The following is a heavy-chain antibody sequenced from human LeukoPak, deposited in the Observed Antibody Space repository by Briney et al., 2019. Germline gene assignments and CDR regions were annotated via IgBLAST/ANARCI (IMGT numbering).Heavy chain of an antibody. V-gene: IGHV5-51*01. CDR2: IYPSDSDT. Sequence: GEPLKISCQGSGYSFTSYWIAWVRQMPGKGLESMGIIYPSDSDTGYSPSFQGQVTISADKSISTAYLQWSSLQASDTAMYYCARRVKLSSGTHQFDFWGQGTLVTVSS. D-gene: IGHD3-10*01. J-gene: IGHJ4*02. CDR3: ARRVKLSSGTHQFDF. CDR1: GYSFTSYW.